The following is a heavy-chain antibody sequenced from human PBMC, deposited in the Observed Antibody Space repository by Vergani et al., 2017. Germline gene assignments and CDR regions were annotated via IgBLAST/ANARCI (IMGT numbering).Heavy chain of an antibody. D-gene: IGHD3-22*01. CDR1: GFTLSSHA. CDR3: TKAGQYDSDNFHDS. Sequence: QVQLEESGGGVVQPGRSLRLSCAGSGFTLSSHAMHWVRQAPGKGLEWVAFIWYDGSKEYYADSVKGRFTISRDNSKNTVFLQMNSLRADDSAVYYCTKAGQYDSDNFHDSWGQGALVTVAS. V-gene: IGHV3-30*02. CDR2: IWYDGSKE. J-gene: IGHJ1*01.